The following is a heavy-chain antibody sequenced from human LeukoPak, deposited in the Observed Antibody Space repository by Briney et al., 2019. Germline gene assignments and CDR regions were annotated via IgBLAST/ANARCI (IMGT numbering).Heavy chain of an antibody. CDR2: IFPADSDT. V-gene: IGHV5-51*01. CDR3: ARSIASAGNTFEY. J-gene: IGHJ4*02. CDR1: GYSFTGYW. D-gene: IGHD6-13*01. Sequence: GESLKISCKGSGYSFTGYWIGWVRQMPGKGLEWMGIIFPADSDTRYSPSFQGQVIISADESISTAYLQWSSLKASDTAMYYCARSIASAGNTFEYWGQGTLVTVSS.